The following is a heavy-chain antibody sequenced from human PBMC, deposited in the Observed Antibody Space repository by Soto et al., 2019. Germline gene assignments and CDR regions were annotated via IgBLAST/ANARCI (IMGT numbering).Heavy chain of an antibody. Sequence: QLQLQESGSGLVKPSQTLSLTCAVSGGSISSGGYSWSWIRQPPGKGLEWIGYIYHSGSTYYNPSLKSRVTISVDRSKNQFSLKLSSVTAADTAVYYCARAQDYGDYVDAFDIWGQGTMVTVSS. J-gene: IGHJ3*02. D-gene: IGHD4-17*01. CDR2: IYHSGST. CDR3: ARAQDYGDYVDAFDI. V-gene: IGHV4-30-2*01. CDR1: GGSISSGGYS.